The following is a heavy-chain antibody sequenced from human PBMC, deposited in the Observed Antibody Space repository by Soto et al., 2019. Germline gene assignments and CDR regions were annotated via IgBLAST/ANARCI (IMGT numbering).Heavy chain of an antibody. D-gene: IGHD1-20*01. V-gene: IGHV1-46*01. CDR3: ARVLRPITGGYYYYYGMDV. CDR1: GYTFTSYY. Sequence: QVQLVQSGAEVKKPGASVKVSCKASGYTFTSYYMHWVRQAPGQGLEWMGIINPSGGSTSYAQKFRGRVTMTRDTSTSTVYMELSSLRSEDTAVYYCARVLRPITGGYYYYYGMDVWGQGTTVTVSS. J-gene: IGHJ6*02. CDR2: INPSGGST.